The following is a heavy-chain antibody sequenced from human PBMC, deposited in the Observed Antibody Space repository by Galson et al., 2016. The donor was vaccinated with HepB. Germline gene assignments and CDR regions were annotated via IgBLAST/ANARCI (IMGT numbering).Heavy chain of an antibody. V-gene: IGHV3-30*03. CDR2: DSMDGRRK. CDR1: GITFSNYG. J-gene: IGHJ4*02. Sequence: SLRLSCAASGITFSNYGMHWVRQAPGKGLEWVAADSMDGRRKFYADSVKGRFTISRDNSNSMLFLQMSSLRADDTAVYYCARRHEYCTPVGCSVDYWGQGTLVTVSS. D-gene: IGHD2/OR15-2a*01. CDR3: ARRHEYCTPVGCSVDY.